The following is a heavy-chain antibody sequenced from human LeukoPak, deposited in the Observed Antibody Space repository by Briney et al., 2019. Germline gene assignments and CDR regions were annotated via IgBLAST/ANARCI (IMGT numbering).Heavy chain of an antibody. Sequence: ASAKVSCKASGYTFTGYYMHWVRQTPGQGLEWMGWINPNSGGTNYAQKFQGRVTMTRDTSISTAYMELSTLKSDDTAVYYCARASMVGATIKGGSDYWGQGTLVTVSS. CDR3: ARASMVGATIKGGSDY. CDR2: INPNSGGT. V-gene: IGHV1-2*02. J-gene: IGHJ4*02. CDR1: GYTFTGYY. D-gene: IGHD1-26*01.